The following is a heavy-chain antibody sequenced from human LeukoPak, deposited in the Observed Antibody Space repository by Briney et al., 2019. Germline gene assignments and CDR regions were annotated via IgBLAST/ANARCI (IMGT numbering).Heavy chain of an antibody. J-gene: IGHJ4*02. CDR2: ISAYNGNT. D-gene: IGHD3-22*01. V-gene: IGHV1-18*01. Sequence: ASVKVSCKASGYTFTSYGISWVRQAPGQGLEWKGWISAYNGNTNYAQKLQGRVTMTTDTSTSTAYMELRSLRSDDTAVYYCARENYYDSSGPLFDYWGQGTLVTVSS. CDR1: GYTFTSYG. CDR3: ARENYYDSSGPLFDY.